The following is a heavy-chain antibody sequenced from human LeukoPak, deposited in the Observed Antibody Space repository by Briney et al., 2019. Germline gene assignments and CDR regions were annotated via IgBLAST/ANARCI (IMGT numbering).Heavy chain of an antibody. V-gene: IGHV3-21*01. D-gene: IGHD6-19*01. Sequence: SGGSLRLSCAASGFTFNSYAMSWVRQAPGKGLEWVSSISSSSSYIYYADSVKGRFTISRDNAKNSLYLQMNSLRAEDTAVYYCARERGRAGDYWGQGTLVTVSS. J-gene: IGHJ4*02. CDR2: ISSSSSYI. CDR3: ARERGRAGDY. CDR1: GFTFNSYA.